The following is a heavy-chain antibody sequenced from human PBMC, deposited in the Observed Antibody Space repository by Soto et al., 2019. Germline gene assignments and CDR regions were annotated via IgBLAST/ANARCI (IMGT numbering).Heavy chain of an antibody. CDR3: ARGGFSGSYFAY. V-gene: IGHV1-69*01. CDR2: IIPISGTP. CDR1: GGTLSSSP. D-gene: IGHD1-26*01. Sequence: QVQLVQSGAEVKKPGSSVKVSCKASGGTLSSSPVISWVRQAPGQGLVWMGGIIPISGTPNYAQMFQGRVTITADESTRSVYMELSSLRSDDTAGYYCARGGFSGSYFAYWGQGTLVTVSS. J-gene: IGHJ4*02.